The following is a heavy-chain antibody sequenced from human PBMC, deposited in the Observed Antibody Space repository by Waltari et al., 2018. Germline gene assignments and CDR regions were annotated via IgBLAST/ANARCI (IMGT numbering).Heavy chain of an antibody. CDR1: GFPFSRYG. D-gene: IGHD5-12*01. CDR2: IRYDGSNK. V-gene: IGHV3-30*02. CDR3: AKDQLPVEMATTFDY. J-gene: IGHJ4*02. Sequence: QVQLVESGGGVVHPGGYLRPSCAASGFPFSRYGVPWVRHAPGKGLEWVAFIRYDGSNKYYADSVKGRFTISRDNSKNTLYLQMNSLRAEDTAVYYCAKDQLPVEMATTFDYWGQGTLVTVSS.